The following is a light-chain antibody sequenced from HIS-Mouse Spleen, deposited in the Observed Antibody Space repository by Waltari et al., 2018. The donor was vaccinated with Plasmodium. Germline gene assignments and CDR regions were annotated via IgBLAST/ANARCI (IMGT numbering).Light chain of an antibody. V-gene: IGLV2-8*01. CDR1: SSDVGGYNY. CDR2: EVS. CDR3: SSYAGSNNFVV. Sequence: QSALTQPPSASGTPGQSVTISCTGTSSDVGGYNYVSWYQQHPGKAPKLMIYEVSKRPPGVPDRVAGSKSGNTASLTVSGLQAEDEADYYCSSYAGSNNFVVFGGGTKLTVL. J-gene: IGLJ2*01.